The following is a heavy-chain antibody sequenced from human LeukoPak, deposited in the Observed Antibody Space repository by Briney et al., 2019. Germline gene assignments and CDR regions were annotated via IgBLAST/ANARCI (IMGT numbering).Heavy chain of an antibody. D-gene: IGHD6-13*01. V-gene: IGHV1-58*01. Sequence: GASVKVSCKASGFTCTSSALQWVRQARGQRLEGIGWIVVGSGNTNYAQKFQERVTIIRDMSTSTAYMELSSLRSEDTAVYYCAASLGGLAAAADYWGLGTLVTVSS. J-gene: IGHJ4*02. CDR2: IVVGSGNT. CDR1: GFTCTSSA. CDR3: AASLGGLAAAADY.